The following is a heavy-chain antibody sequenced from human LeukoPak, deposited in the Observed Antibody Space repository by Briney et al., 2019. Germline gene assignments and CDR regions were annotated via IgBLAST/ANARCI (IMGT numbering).Heavy chain of an antibody. D-gene: IGHD6-6*01. CDR1: GYTFTSYY. CDR3: ARDQGSSPAYYYYMAV. V-gene: IGHV1-46*01. Sequence: ASVKVSCKASGYTFTSYYMHWVRQVPGQGLEWMGIINPSGGSTSYAQKFQGRVTMTRDTSTSTVYMELSSLRSEDTAVYYCARDQGSSPAYYYYMAVWGKGTTVTVSS. J-gene: IGHJ6*03. CDR2: INPSGGST.